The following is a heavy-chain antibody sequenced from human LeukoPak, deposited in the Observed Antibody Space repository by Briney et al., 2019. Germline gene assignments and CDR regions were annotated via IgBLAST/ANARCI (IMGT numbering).Heavy chain of an antibody. D-gene: IGHD6-6*01. CDR3: AGGYSSSSQYVY. CDR2: TYYSGST. J-gene: IGHJ4*02. CDR1: GGSLSSHY. Sequence: PETLSLTCTLSGGSLSSHYWSWVRQPPGKGLEWIGYTYYSGSTNYNPSLKSRVTISVDTSKHQSSLKLSSVTAADTAVYYCAGGYSSSSQYVYWGQGTLVTVSS. V-gene: IGHV4-59*11.